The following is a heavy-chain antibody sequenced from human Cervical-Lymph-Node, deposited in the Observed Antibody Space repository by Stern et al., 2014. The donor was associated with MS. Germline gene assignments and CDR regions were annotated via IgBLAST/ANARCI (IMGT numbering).Heavy chain of an antibody. J-gene: IGHJ6*01. D-gene: IGHD3-3*01. CDR1: GGSISSNHW. Sequence: QVQLQESGPGLVKPSGTLSLTCAVSGGSISSNHWWSWVRQPPGKGLEWIGEVSHSGSTNSNPSLKSRIPISVDPSKKHFSLQLSSVTAADTAVYYCARSIITVFGVALQVWGQGTTVIVSS. V-gene: IGHV4-4*02. CDR3: ARSIITVFGVALQV. CDR2: VSHSGST.